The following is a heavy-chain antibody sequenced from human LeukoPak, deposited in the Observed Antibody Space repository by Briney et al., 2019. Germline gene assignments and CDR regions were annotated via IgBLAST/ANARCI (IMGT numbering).Heavy chain of an antibody. CDR1: GFSLSTSGVG. CDR3: AHINRLASAAGEGWFDP. J-gene: IGHJ5*02. Sequence: KVSGPTLVNPTQTLTLTCTFSGFSLSTSGVGVGWIRQPPGKALEWLALIYWDDDKRYSPSLKSRLTITKDTSKNQVVLTMTNMDPVDTATYYCAHINRLASAAGEGWFDPWGQGTLVTVSS. CDR2: IYWDDDK. V-gene: IGHV2-5*02. D-gene: IGHD6-13*01.